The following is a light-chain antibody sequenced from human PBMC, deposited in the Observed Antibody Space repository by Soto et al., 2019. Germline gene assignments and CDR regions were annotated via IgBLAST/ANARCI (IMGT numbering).Light chain of an antibody. CDR3: CSNAGRTNVV. CDR2: EDS. Sequence: QSALTQPASVSGSPGQSITISCTGTSSDVGGYNLVSWYQQHPDKAPKLMIFEDSWRPSGVSTRFSGSKSGNTASLTISGLQAEDEADYYCCSNAGRTNVVFGGGTKLTVL. J-gene: IGLJ2*01. V-gene: IGLV2-23*01. CDR1: SSDVGGYNL.